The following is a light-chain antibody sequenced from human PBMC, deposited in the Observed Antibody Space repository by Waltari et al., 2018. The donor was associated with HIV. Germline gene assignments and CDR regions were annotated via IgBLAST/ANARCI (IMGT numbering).Light chain of an antibody. CDR1: AGSVTSGQY. J-gene: IGLJ3*02. Sequence: QAVVTQEPSLTVSPGGTVTLTCGSSAGSVTSGQYPYWFPQKPGQAPRTVIFDTSNQPSWTPARFSGSLLGGRAALTLSGAQPEDEADYYCLLYYSGAWVFGGGTRLTVL. CDR3: LLYYSGAWV. CDR2: DTS. V-gene: IGLV7-46*01.